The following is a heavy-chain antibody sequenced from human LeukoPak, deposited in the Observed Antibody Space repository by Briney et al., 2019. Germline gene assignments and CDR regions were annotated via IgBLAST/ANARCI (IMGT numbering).Heavy chain of an antibody. V-gene: IGHV1-2*02. J-gene: IGHJ5*01. CDR3: ARGGLGIEAGYLNWFDS. Sequence: ASVKVSCKASGYTFTGYYMHWVRQAPGQGLEWMGWINPNSGGTNYAQKFQGRVTMTRDTSISTAYMELSRLRSDDTAVYYCARGGLGIEAGYLNWFDSWGQGTLVTVSS. CDR2: INPNSGGT. CDR1: GYTFTGYY. D-gene: IGHD5-18*01.